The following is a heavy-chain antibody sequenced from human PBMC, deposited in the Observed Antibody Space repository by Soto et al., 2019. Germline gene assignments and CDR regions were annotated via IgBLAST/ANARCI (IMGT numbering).Heavy chain of an antibody. V-gene: IGHV1-18*01. CDR2: ISGYNGDT. Sequence: VASVKVSCKASGYTFTRYGISWVRRAPGQGLEWMGWISGYNGDTNYAQKFQGRVSMTLDTSTGTAYMELRSLTSDDTAIYYCAKNGQPPYYYYGLDVWGQGTKVTVSS. CDR3: AKNGQPPYYYYGLDV. D-gene: IGHD2-8*01. J-gene: IGHJ6*02. CDR1: GYTFTRYG.